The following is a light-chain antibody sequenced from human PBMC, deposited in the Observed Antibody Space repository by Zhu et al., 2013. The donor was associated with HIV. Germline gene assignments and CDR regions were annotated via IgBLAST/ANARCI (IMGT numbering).Light chain of an antibody. V-gene: IGLV1-40*01. Sequence: QSVLTQPPSVSGAPGQRVTISCTGSSSNIGAGYAVHWFQQLPGTAPKLLIYGNTNRPSGVPDRFSGSKSDTSASLAITGLQAEDEADYYCQSYDRSLMEDVFGTGTKVTV. CDR1: SSNIGAGYA. CDR3: QSYDRSLMEDV. CDR2: GNT. J-gene: IGLJ1*01.